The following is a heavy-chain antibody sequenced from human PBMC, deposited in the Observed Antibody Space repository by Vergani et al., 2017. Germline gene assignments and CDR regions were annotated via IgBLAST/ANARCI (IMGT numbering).Heavy chain of an antibody. CDR2: IHSSGTT. J-gene: IGHJ4*02. V-gene: IGHV4-61*02. CDR3: ARSRPYCTSGSCPAI. D-gene: IGHD2-15*01. CDR1: GGSITSGSFY. Sequence: QVQLHESGPGLVKPSQTLSLTCTVSGGSITSGSFYWSWIRQPAGKGLEWIGRIHSSGTTNYNPSLKSRVTLSVDTSKNQLSLRMTSVTAADTAVYYCARSRPYCTSGSCPAIWGQGTLVTVSS.